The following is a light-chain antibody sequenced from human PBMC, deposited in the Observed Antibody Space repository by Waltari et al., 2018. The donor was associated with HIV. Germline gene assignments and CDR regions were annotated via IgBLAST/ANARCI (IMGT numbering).Light chain of an antibody. Sequence: QSVLTQPPSASGSPGQSVTLSYTGTNSDIGTYDYVSWYQQHPGKAPKLVISEVTKRPSGVSDRFSGSKSGNTAFLTVSGLQAEDEADYYCSSFANRDGFYVLFGGGTRLTVL. V-gene: IGLV2-8*01. CDR1: NSDIGTYDY. J-gene: IGLJ2*01. CDR2: EVT. CDR3: SSFANRDGFYVL.